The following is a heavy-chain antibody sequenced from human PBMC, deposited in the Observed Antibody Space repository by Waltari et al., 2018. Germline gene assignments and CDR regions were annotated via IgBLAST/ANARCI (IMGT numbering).Heavy chain of an antibody. V-gene: IGHV4-34*01. D-gene: IGHD3-10*01. Sequence: QVQLQQWGAGLLKPSETLSLTCAVYGGSFRGYYWSWIRQPPGKGLEWIGEINHSGSTNYNPSLKSRVTISVDTSKNQFSLKLSSVTAADTAVYYCARGGTYYYGSGSFFDYWGQGTLVTVSS. CDR3: ARGGTYYYGSGSFFDY. CDR2: INHSGST. CDR1: GGSFRGYY. J-gene: IGHJ4*02.